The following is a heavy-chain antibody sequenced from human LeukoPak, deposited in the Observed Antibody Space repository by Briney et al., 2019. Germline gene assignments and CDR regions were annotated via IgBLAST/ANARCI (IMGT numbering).Heavy chain of an antibody. D-gene: IGHD4-17*01. CDR2: IRQDGNEI. J-gene: IGHJ3*02. CDR1: GFTFSSYW. CDR3: AKDLTYGEYAGGDAFDI. Sequence: PGGSLRLSCAASGFTFSSYWMSWVRPAPGKAPEWVANIRQDGNEIYYVDSVKGRFSISRDNAKNPLYLQMNSLRAEDTAVYYCAKDLTYGEYAGGDAFDIWGQGTMVTVSS. V-gene: IGHV3-7*03.